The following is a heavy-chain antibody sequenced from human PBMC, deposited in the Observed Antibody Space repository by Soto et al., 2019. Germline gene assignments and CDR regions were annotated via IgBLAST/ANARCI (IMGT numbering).Heavy chain of an antibody. D-gene: IGHD3-10*01. V-gene: IGHV5-51*01. Sequence: GESLKISCKGSGYSFTSYWIGWARQMPGKGLEWMGIIYPGDSDTRYSPSFQGQVTISADKSISTAYLQWSSLKASDTATYYCARTVYGSGTLNWFDPWGQGTLVTAPQ. CDR2: IYPGDSDT. CDR1: GYSFTSYW. CDR3: ARTVYGSGTLNWFDP. J-gene: IGHJ5*02.